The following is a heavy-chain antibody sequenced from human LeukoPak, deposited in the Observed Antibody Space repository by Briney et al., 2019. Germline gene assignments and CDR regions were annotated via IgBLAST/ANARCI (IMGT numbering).Heavy chain of an antibody. CDR3: ARGVQLERRGYYYYGMDV. CDR2: IYYSGST. J-gene: IGHJ6*02. V-gene: IGHV4-59*01. Sequence: SETLSLTCSVSGGSISSYYWCWIRQPPGKGLEWIGYIYYSGSTNYNPFLTSRVTRSGDTSKNQVSLKLSSVTAADTAVYYWARGVQLERRGYYYYGMDVWGQGTTVTVSS. CDR1: GGSISSYY. D-gene: IGHD1-1*01.